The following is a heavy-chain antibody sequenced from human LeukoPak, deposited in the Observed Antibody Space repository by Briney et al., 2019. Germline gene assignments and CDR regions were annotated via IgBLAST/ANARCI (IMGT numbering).Heavy chain of an antibody. CDR1: GFTFSSYS. V-gene: IGHV3-21*01. J-gene: IGHJ5*02. D-gene: IGHD2-2*01. CDR2: ISSSSSYI. CDR3: SRGVSVVVPLDWFDP. Sequence: GGSLRLSCAASGFTFSSYSMNWVRQAPGKGLDWVSSISSSSSYIYYADSVKGRFTISRDNAKNSLYLQMNSLRAEDTAVYYCSRGVSVVVPLDWFDPWGQGTLVTVSS.